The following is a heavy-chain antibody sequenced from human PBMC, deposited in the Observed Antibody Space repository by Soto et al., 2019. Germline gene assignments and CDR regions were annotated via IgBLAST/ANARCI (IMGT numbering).Heavy chain of an antibody. V-gene: IGHV1-18*01. CDR3: ARDQGITTFGVYSMYYYGMDV. Sequence: QVQLVQSGAEVKKPGASVKVPCKASGYTFTSSGISWVRQAPGQGLEWMGWISTDNGNTNYAQHLHGRVSLTTDTSTSTAYMDLRSLRSDDTAVYYCARDQGITTFGVYSMYYYGMDVWGQGTTVTVSS. CDR1: GYTFTSSG. CDR2: ISTDNGNT. D-gene: IGHD3-3*01. J-gene: IGHJ6*02.